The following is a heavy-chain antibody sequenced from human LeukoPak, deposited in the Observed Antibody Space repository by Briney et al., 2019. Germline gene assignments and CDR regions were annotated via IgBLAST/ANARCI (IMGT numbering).Heavy chain of an antibody. CDR3: ARVWQDYSNADY. J-gene: IGHJ4*02. Sequence: PGGSLRLSCAASGFTFSTYNKNWVRQAPGKGPEWVSYISSSSGSIHYADSVRGRFAISRDNAKNSLYLQMNSLRAEDTAVYYCARVWQDYSNADYWGQGTLVTVSS. D-gene: IGHD4-11*01. CDR2: ISSSSGSI. CDR1: GFTFSTYN. V-gene: IGHV3-48*01.